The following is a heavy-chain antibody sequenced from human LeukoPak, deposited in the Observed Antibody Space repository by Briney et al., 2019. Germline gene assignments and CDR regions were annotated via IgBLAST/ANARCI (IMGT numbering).Heavy chain of an antibody. CDR3: AKDLTYYDSSVDY. Sequence: GRSLRLSCAASGFTFSSYGMHWVRQAPGKGLEWVAVIWYDGSNKYYADSVKGRFTISRDNSKNTLYLQMNGLRAEDTAVYYCAKDLTYYDSSVDYWSQGTLVTVSS. V-gene: IGHV3-33*06. CDR2: IWYDGSNK. J-gene: IGHJ4*02. CDR1: GFTFSSYG. D-gene: IGHD3-22*01.